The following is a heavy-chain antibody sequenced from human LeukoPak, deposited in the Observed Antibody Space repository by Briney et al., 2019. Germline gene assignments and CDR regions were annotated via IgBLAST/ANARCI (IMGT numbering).Heavy chain of an antibody. CDR3: AREAVRGVPPPRYYYYYMDV. Sequence: SETLSLTCAVSGYSISSGSYYWSWIRQPAGKGLEWIGRIYTSGSTNYNPSLKSRVTISVDTSKNQFSLKLSSVPAADTAVYYCAREAVRGVPPPRYYYYYMDVWGKGTTVTVSS. D-gene: IGHD3-10*01. J-gene: IGHJ6*03. V-gene: IGHV4-61*02. CDR2: IYTSGST. CDR1: GYSISSGSYY.